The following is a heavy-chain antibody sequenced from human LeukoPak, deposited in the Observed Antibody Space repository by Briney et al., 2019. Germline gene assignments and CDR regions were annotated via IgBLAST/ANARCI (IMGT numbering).Heavy chain of an antibody. CDR3: ASADGELRTGPVDAFDI. D-gene: IGHD1-26*01. CDR2: IWYDGSNK. Sequence: SGGSLRLSCTASGFTFSSYGMHWVRQAPGKGLEWVAVIWYDGSNKYSADSVKGRFTISRDNSKYTLFLQTNSLTVEDTAVYYCASADGELRTGPVDAFDIWGQGTMVTVSS. V-gene: IGHV3-33*01. CDR1: GFTFSSYG. J-gene: IGHJ3*02.